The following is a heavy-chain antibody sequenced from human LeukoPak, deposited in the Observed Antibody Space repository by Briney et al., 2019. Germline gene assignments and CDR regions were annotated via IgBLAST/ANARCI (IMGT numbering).Heavy chain of an antibody. V-gene: IGHV1-69*13. J-gene: IGHJ4*02. D-gene: IGHD6-19*01. CDR3: ARDRNSGWYFDY. Sequence: GASVEVSCKASGGTFSSYAISWVRQAPGQGLEWMGGIIPIFGTANYAQKFQGRVTITADESTSTAYMELSSLRSEDTAVYYCARDRNSGWYFDYWGQGTLVTVSS. CDR2: IIPIFGTA. CDR1: GGTFSSYA.